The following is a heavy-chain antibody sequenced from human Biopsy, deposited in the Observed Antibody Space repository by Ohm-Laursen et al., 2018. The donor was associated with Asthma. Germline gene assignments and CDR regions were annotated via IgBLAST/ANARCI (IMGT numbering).Heavy chain of an antibody. V-gene: IGHV3-30*18. CDR2: ISFDGSNK. CDR1: GFTFSNYG. CDR3: AKDVFPGWELRRGPDY. J-gene: IGHJ4*02. Sequence: RSLRLSCSASGFTFSNYGMHWVRQAPDKGLDWVAVISFDGSNKNYTDSVKGRFTISRDNSRNTLHLQMNSLRAEDTAVYYCAKDVFPGWELRRGPDYWGQGTLVTVSS. D-gene: IGHD1-26*01.